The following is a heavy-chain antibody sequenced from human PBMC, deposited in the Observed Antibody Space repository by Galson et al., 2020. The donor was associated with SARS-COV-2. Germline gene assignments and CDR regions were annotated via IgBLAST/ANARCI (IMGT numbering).Heavy chain of an antibody. J-gene: IGHJ4*02. CDR2: ITSSGSP. CDR1: GGSFSGYY. D-gene: IGHD2-21*02. Sequence: SETLSLTCAAYGGSFSGYYWSWIRQPPGKGLEWIGEITSSGSPNYNPSLKSRVTISVDTSKNHFSLKLSSVTAADTAVYYCAREENFFLVVTVTRMCYFDYWGRGTLATVSS. V-gene: IGHV4-34*01. CDR3: AREENFFLVVTVTRMCYFDY.